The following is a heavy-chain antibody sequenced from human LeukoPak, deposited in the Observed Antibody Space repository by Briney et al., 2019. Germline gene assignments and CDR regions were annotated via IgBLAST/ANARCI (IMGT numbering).Heavy chain of an antibody. CDR2: ISSGSSTI. CDR3: ARICCGDCYSGLDY. D-gene: IGHD2-21*02. CDR1: GFTFSSYE. Sequence: GGSLRLSCAASGFTFSSYEMNWVRQAPGRGLEFLSYISSGSSTISYADSVKGRFTISRDNAKNSLYLQMNSLRAEGPGRYNRARICCGDCYSGLDYWGQGTLVTVSS. V-gene: IGHV3-48*03. J-gene: IGHJ4*02.